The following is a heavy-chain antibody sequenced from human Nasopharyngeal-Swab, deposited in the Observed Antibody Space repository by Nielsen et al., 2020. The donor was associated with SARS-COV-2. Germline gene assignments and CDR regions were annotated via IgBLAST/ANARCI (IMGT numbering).Heavy chain of an antibody. J-gene: IGHJ3*02. CDR3: AKMRDWGDFAFDI. Sequence: SLNISCEASGFTFPSYAMSWVRQAPGKGLEWVSRIRGNGVSTYYADSVKGRFTISSDKSKSTLELQMSSLRAGDTAVYYCAKMRDWGDFAFDIWGQGTMVIVSS. D-gene: IGHD7-27*01. CDR1: GFTFPSYA. V-gene: IGHV3-23*01. CDR2: IRGNGVST.